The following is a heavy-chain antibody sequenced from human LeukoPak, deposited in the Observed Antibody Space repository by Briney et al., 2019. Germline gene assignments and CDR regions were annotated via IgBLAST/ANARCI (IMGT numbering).Heavy chain of an antibody. D-gene: IGHD3-16*02. V-gene: IGHV1-69*05. CDR2: IIPIFGTA. CDR3: AREGVWGSYRFDY. J-gene: IGHJ4*02. CDR1: GGTFSSYA. Sequence: SVKVSCKASGGTFSSYAISWVRQAPGQGLEWMGGIIPIFGTANYAQKFQGRVTITTDESTSTAYMELSSLRPEDTAVYCCAREGVWGSYRFDYWGQGTLVTVSS.